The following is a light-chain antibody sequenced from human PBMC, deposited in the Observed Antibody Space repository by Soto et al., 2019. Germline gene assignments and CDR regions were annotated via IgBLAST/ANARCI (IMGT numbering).Light chain of an antibody. Sequence: EIVLTQSPGTLSLSPGERATLSCRASHSVSSSYLAWYQQKCGQAPRILIYGASSRATGIPDRFSGSGSGTDFSLTIIRLEPEDVAVYYCQQYGSSPPYTFGQGTKLEIK. CDR1: HSVSSSY. V-gene: IGKV3-20*01. CDR2: GAS. J-gene: IGKJ2*01. CDR3: QQYGSSPPYT.